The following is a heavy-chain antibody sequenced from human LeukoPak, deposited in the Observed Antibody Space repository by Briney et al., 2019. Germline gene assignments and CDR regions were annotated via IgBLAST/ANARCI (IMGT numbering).Heavy chain of an antibody. CDR2: IANDGFIK. CDR1: GFIFSNYG. J-gene: IGHJ4*02. V-gene: IGHV3-30*18. Sequence: GGSLRLSCAASGFIFSNYGMHWVRQAPGKGLEWVAVIANDGFIKFYVESVKGRFTISRDNSKNTLYLQMNSLRAEDTAVYYCAKDNYYDSSGYYPRRGYFDYWGQGTLVTVSS. CDR3: AKDNYYDSSGYYPRRGYFDY. D-gene: IGHD3-22*01.